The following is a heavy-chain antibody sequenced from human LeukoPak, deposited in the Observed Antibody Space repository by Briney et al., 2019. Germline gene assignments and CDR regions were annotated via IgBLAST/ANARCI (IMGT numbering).Heavy chain of an antibody. J-gene: IGHJ4*02. V-gene: IGHV4-39*07. D-gene: IGHD6-19*01. CDR3: ARDFGSSIEYYFED. CDR2: IYYSGST. CDR1: GGSISSSSYY. Sequence: SETLSLTCTVSGGSISSSSYYWGWIRQPPGKGLEWIGSIYYSGSTYYNPSLKSRVTMSADTSKNQLSLKLSSVTAADTAVYYCARDFGSSIEYYFEDWGQGILVTVSS.